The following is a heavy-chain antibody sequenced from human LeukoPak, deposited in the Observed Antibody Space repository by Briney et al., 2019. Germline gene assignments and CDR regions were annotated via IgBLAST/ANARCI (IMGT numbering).Heavy chain of an antibody. Sequence: PGGSLRLSCAASGFTFSSYAMHWVRQAPGKGLEWVAVISYDGSNKYYADSVKGRFTISRDNSKNTLYLQMNSLRAEDTAVYYCAREGLRGIHYFDFWGQGTLVTVSS. J-gene: IGHJ4*02. CDR1: GFTFSSYA. D-gene: IGHD5-18*01. CDR3: AREGLRGIHYFDF. V-gene: IGHV3-30-3*01. CDR2: ISYDGSNK.